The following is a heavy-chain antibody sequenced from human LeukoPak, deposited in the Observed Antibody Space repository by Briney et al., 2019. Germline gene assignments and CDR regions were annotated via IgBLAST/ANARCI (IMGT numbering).Heavy chain of an antibody. CDR2: IWYDGSNK. CDR1: GFTFSSYG. V-gene: IGHV3-33*01. CDR3: ARARGVVAAGTLFYYYYYGMDV. J-gene: IGHJ6*02. Sequence: PGGSLRLSCAASGFTFSSYGMHWVRQAPGKGLEWVAVIWYDGSNKYYADSVKGRFTISRDNSKNMLYLQMNSLRAEDTAVYYCARARGVVAAGTLFYYYYYGMDVWGQGTTVTVSS. D-gene: IGHD2-15*01.